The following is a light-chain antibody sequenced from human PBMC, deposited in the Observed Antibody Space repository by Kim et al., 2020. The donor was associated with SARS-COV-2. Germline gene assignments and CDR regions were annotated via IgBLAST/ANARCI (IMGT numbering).Light chain of an antibody. CDR3: QQYDNLPRYS. CDR2: DAS. J-gene: IGKJ2*03. CDR1: QDISNY. Sequence: DIQMTQSPCSLSASVGDRVTITCQACQDISNYLNWYQQKPGKAPKLLIYDASNLETGVPSRFSGSGSGTDFTFTISSLQPEDIATYYCQQYDNLPRYSFGQGTKLEI. V-gene: IGKV1-33*01.